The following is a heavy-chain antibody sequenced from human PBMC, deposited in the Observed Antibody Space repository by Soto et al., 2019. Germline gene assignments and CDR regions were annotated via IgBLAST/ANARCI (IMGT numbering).Heavy chain of an antibody. V-gene: IGHV4-61*01. CDR2: IYYSGST. CDR1: CGSVSSGSYY. D-gene: IGHD2-2*01. J-gene: IGHJ6*02. CDR3: ARGGIVVVPAAMTGQYYYYYYGMDV. Sequence: SETLSLTCTVSCGSVSSGSYYWSWIRQPPGKGLEWIGYIYYSGSTNYNPSLKSRVTISVDTSKNQFSLKLSSVTAADTAVYYCARGGIVVVPAAMTGQYYYYYYGMDVWGQGTTVTVSS.